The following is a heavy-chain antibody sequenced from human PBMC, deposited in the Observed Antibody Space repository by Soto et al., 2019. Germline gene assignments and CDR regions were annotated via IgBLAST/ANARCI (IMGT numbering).Heavy chain of an antibody. V-gene: IGHV4-39*01. Sequence: QLQLQESGPGLVKPSETLSLTCSVSGGSISSSNYYWGWIRQPPGRRLEYIGSIYYSGRTHYNPSLKSRVIMSVDTSKNQFSLKLNSVTAADTAVYYCARHPQLAYNWFDPWGHGTLVTVSS. J-gene: IGHJ5*02. CDR3: ARHPQLAYNWFDP. D-gene: IGHD6-13*01. CDR2: IYYSGRT. CDR1: GGSISSSNYY.